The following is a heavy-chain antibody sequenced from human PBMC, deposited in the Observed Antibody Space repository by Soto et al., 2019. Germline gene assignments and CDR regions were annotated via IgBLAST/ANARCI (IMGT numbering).Heavy chain of an antibody. D-gene: IGHD1-20*01. CDR2: ISGSGGST. Sequence: EVQLLESGGGLVQPGGSLRLSCAASGFTFSSYAMSWVRQAPGKGLEWVSAISGSGGSTYYADSVKGRFTISRDNSKNTLYLQMNSLGAEDTAVYYCAKGSGYNWNHDPLGAFDYWGQGTLVTVSS. CDR3: AKGSGYNWNHDPLGAFDY. V-gene: IGHV3-23*01. CDR1: GFTFSSYA. J-gene: IGHJ4*02.